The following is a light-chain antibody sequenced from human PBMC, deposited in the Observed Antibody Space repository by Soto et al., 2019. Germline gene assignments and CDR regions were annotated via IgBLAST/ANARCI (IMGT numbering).Light chain of an antibody. V-gene: IGLV2-14*01. CDR2: DVS. J-gene: IGLJ2*01. Sequence: QSALTQPASVSGSPGQSITISCTGTSSDVGGYNYVSWYQQHPGKAPKLMIYDVSNRPSGVSNRFSGSKSDNTASLTISGLQAEDEADYYCRSFRSSSTLVFGGGTKLTVL. CDR3: RSFRSSSTLV. CDR1: SSDVGGYNY.